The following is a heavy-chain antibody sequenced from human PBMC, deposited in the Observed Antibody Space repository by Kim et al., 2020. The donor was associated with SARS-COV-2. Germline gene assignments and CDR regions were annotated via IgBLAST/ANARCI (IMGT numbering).Heavy chain of an antibody. CDR3: ARDFSGETAIEW. Sequence: GGSLRLSCAASGFTFGDYAMNWVRQAPGKGLEWVAGISWNSGSIGYADSVKGRFTMSRDNAKNLLHLEMNSLRVEDTALYYCARDFSGETAIEWWGQGTL. D-gene: IGHD5-12*01. CDR1: GFTFGDYA. V-gene: IGHV3-9*01. CDR2: ISWNSGSI. J-gene: IGHJ4*02.